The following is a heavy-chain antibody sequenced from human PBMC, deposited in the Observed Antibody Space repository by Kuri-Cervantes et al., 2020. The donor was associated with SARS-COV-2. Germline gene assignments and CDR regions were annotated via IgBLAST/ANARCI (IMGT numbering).Heavy chain of an antibody. CDR3: AREFFGVVNGYFDY. Sequence: GGSLRLSCAASGFTFRSYWMSWVRQAPGKGLEWVANIKPDGSEKNYVDSVKGRFTISRDNAKNSLYLQMNSLRAEDTAVYYCAREFFGVVNGYFDYWGQGTPVTVSS. J-gene: IGHJ4*02. D-gene: IGHD3-3*01. CDR2: IKPDGSEK. CDR1: GFTFRSYW. V-gene: IGHV3-7*01.